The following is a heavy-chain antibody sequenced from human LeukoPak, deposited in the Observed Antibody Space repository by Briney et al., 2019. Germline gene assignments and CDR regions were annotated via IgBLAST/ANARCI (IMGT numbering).Heavy chain of an antibody. J-gene: IGHJ4*02. V-gene: IGHV3-21*01. CDR2: ISSSSSYI. CDR3: ARDYYGSDTYYFDY. D-gene: IGHD3-10*01. CDR1: GFTFSSYS. Sequence: GGSLRLSCAASGFTFSSYSMSWVRQAPGKGLEWVSSISSSSSYIYYADSVKGRSTISRDNAKNSLYLQMNSLRAEDTAVYYCARDYYGSDTYYFDYWGQGTLVTVSS.